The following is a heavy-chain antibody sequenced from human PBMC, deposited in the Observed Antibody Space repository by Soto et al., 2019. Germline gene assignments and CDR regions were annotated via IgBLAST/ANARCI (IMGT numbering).Heavy chain of an antibody. J-gene: IGHJ6*02. CDR3: ARIPVVPAAMSCGLEP. CDR1: GFTFSTYS. V-gene: IGHV3-21*06. CDR2: ISSDGSHI. D-gene: IGHD2-2*01. Sequence: PVVSLRLSCAASGFTFSTYSMTWVRQAPGKGLEWVSSISSDGSHITYADSVKGRFTISRDNAKNSLSLQMNGLRADDTARYYCARIPVVPAAMSCGLEPWGQANTVTV.